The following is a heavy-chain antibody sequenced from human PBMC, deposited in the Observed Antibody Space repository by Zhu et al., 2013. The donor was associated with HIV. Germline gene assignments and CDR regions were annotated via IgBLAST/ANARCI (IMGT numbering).Heavy chain of an antibody. CDR2: SALTMVT. D-gene: IGHD5-12*01. CDR1: GYDLLGIM. V-gene: IGHV1-18*01. J-gene: IGHJ4*02. Sequence: VQVWGVRVRTAWGRPVKVVLLGRPGYDLLGIMISTGCDRPLDKGLSGWDGSALTMVTQTNAQKLQGRVTMTTDTSTSTAYMELRSLRSDDTAVYYCARAGPPVATRFDYWGQGTLVTVSS. CDR3: ARAGPPVATRFDY.